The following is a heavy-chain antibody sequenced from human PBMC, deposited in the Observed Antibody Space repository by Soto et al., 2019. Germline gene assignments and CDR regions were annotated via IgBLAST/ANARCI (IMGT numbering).Heavy chain of an antibody. J-gene: IGHJ5*02. Sequence: QVQLVESGGGVVQPGRSLRLSCAASGFTFSTHGIHWVRQAPGKGLEWVAVIWYDGIRKYYADSVKGRFTISRDNSKNTVYLKMGSLRVEDTAVYYCARDTDSSSHYSRFDPWGQGTLVTVSP. V-gene: IGHV3-33*01. CDR2: IWYDGIRK. CDR1: GFTFSTHG. CDR3: ARDTDSSSHYSRFDP. D-gene: IGHD3-22*01.